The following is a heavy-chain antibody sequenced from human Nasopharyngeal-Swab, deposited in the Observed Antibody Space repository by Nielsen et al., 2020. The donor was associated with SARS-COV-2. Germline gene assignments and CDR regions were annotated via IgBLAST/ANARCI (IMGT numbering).Heavy chain of an antibody. CDR1: GFTFSSYS. CDR3: ARDSDGGSIFGVVASYGMDV. J-gene: IGHJ6*02. D-gene: IGHD3-3*01. Sequence: GESLKISCAASGFTFSSYSMNWVRQAPGKGLEWVSSISSSSSYIYYADSVKGRFTISRDNAQNSLYLQMNSLRAEDTAVYYCARDSDGGSIFGVVASYGMDVWGQGTTVTVSS. CDR2: ISSSSSYI. V-gene: IGHV3-21*01.